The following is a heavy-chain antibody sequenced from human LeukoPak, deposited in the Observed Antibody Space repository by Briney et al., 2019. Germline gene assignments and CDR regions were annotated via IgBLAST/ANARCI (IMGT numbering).Heavy chain of an antibody. V-gene: IGHV1-46*01. J-gene: IGHJ4*02. Sequence: ASVKVSCKASGFTFTSYYMHWVRQAPGQGLEWMGIINPSSGSTSYAQKFQGRVTMTRDTSTSTVYMELSSLRSEDTAVYYCARDRKVQLLGFDYWGQGTLVTVSS. D-gene: IGHD6-6*01. CDR3: ARDRKVQLLGFDY. CDR1: GFTFTSYY. CDR2: INPSSGST.